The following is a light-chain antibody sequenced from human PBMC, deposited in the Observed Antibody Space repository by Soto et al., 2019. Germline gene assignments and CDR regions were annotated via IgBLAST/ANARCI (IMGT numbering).Light chain of an antibody. CDR3: QQYNEWRT. V-gene: IGKV3D-15*01. Sequence: EIVMTQSPATLSVSPGERATLSCRASKIIRSNLAWYQQKPGQAPRLLIYGASTRATGIPVRFSGSGSGTEFTLTISSLQSEDFAVYYCQQYNEWRTFGQGTKVEIK. CDR1: KIIRSN. J-gene: IGKJ1*01. CDR2: GAS.